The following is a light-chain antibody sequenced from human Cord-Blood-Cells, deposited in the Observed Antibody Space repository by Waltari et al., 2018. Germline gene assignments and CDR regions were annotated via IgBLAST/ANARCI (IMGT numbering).Light chain of an antibody. J-gene: IGLJ3*02. CDR1: SGSVSTSYY. CDR3: VLYMGSGIWV. Sequence: QTVVTQEPSFSVSPGGTVTLTCGLSSGSVSTSYYPSWYQQTPGQAPRTLIYSTNTRSSVVPVRVSGSILGNKAALTSTGAQADDESDYYCVLYMGSGIWVFGGGTKLTVL. CDR2: STN. V-gene: IGLV8-61*01.